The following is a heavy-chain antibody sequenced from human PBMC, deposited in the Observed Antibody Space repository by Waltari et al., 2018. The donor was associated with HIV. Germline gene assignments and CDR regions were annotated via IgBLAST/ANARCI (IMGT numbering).Heavy chain of an antibody. CDR3: ARATLVRGVNRFYRWFDP. J-gene: IGHJ5*02. D-gene: IGHD3-10*01. CDR1: GYTFPNYA. Sequence: QVQVVQSGAEVKKPGASVKVSCKASGYTFPNYAMHWVRQAPGQRGEGMGWVNAGKGNTKYSPKFQGRVTFTRDTSASTAYMELSSLRSVIAADTAVYFCARATLVRGVNRFYRWFDPWGQGILVTVSS. V-gene: IGHV1-3*01. CDR2: VNAGKGNT.